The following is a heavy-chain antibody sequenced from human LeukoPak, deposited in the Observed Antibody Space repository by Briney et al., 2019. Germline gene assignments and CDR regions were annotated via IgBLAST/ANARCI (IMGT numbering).Heavy chain of an antibody. CDR2: INPSGSI. CDR1: GDSLSDYY. D-gene: IGHD3-10*01. Sequence: SETLSLTCAVYGDSLSDYYWSWLRQPPGMGLQWIGEINPSGSITYNPSLKSRVAISVDTSKNLLSLKVNSVTAADTAVYYCTRGRGTWGQGTLVTVSS. CDR3: TRGRGT. V-gene: IGHV4-34*01. J-gene: IGHJ5*02.